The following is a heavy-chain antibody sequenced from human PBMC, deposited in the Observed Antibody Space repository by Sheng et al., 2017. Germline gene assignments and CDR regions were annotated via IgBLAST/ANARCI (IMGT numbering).Heavy chain of an antibody. V-gene: IGHV2-70*15. CDR1: GFSLITSGMC. D-gene: IGHD4-17*01. J-gene: IGHJ4*02. CDR3: ARTLMTMVTRDFDY. CDR2: LIGMMI. Sequence: QVTLRESGPALVKPTQTLTLTCTFSGFSLITSGMCVSWIRQPPGKPWSGLHALIGMMINTTAHLLKTRLTISKXTSKNQVVLAMTNMDPVDTATYFCARTLMTMVTRDFDYWGQGTLVTVSS.